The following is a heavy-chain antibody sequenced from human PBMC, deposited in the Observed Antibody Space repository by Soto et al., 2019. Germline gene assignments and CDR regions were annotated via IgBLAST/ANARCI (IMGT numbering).Heavy chain of an antibody. V-gene: IGHV3-33*01. Sequence: QVQLVESGGGVVQPGRSLRLSCAASGFIFNEYGMHWVRQAPGKGLEWVAVLWYDGSNKYYADSVKGRFTFSRDNSKNTMSLQMNSLRVEDTAIYYCARWGCRWSNCNLNQRSFDLWGQGTLVTVSS. J-gene: IGHJ4*02. D-gene: IGHD1-7*01. CDR3: ARWGCRWSNCNLNQRSFDL. CDR1: GFIFNEYG. CDR2: LWYDGSNK.